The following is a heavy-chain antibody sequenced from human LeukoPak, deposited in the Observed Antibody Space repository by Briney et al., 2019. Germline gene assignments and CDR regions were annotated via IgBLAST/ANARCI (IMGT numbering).Heavy chain of an antibody. CDR3: ARDIAAAAPYYYYGMDV. J-gene: IGHJ6*02. D-gene: IGHD6-13*01. V-gene: IGHV4-59*01. CDR1: GGSISSYY. Sequence: PSETLSLTCTVSGGSISSYYWSWIRQPPGKGLEWIGYIYYSGSTNYNPSLKSRVTISVDTSKNQFSLKLSSVTAADTAVYYCARDIAAAAPYYYYGMDVWGQGTTVTVSS. CDR2: IYYSGST.